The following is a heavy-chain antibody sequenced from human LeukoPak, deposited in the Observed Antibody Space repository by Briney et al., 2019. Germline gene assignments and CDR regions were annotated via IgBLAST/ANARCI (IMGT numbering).Heavy chain of an antibody. J-gene: IGHJ1*01. CDR3: ARGGYSSTLYGRYQH. CDR2: ISSSSSYI. V-gene: IGHV3-21*01. Sequence: GGSLRLSCAASGFTFSSYSMNWVRQAPGKGLEWVSSISSSSSYIYYADSVKGRFTISRDNPKNSLYLQMNSLRAEDTPVYYCARGGYSSTLYGRYQHWGQGTLVTVSP. CDR1: GFTFSSYS. D-gene: IGHD6-13*01.